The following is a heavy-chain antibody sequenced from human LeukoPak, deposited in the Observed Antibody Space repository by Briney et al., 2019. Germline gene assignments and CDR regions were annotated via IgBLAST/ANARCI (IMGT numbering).Heavy chain of an antibody. CDR1: GFTFSSYG. V-gene: IGHV3-33*01. CDR2: IWYDGSNK. CDR3: ARGGWGTYDPGNLDF. J-gene: IGHJ4*02. Sequence: GGSLRLSCAASGFTFSSYGMHWVRQAPGKGLEWVAVIWYDGSNKYYADSVKGRFIISRDIPKNTLYLQINSLRAEDTALYYCARGGWGTYDPGNLDFWGQGTLVTVSS. D-gene: IGHD6-19*01.